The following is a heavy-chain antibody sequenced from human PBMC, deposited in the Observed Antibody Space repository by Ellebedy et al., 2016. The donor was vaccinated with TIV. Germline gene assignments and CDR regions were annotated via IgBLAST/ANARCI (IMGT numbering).Heavy chain of an antibody. Sequence: GESLKISCAASGFTFSSYNMNWVRQAPGKGLEWVSFISSSSNYIYYADSVKGRFTISRDNAKNSLYLQMNSLRAEDTAVYYCARESGGYDFWSGYYALDYYGMDVWGQGTTVTVSS. J-gene: IGHJ6*02. CDR3: ARESGGYDFWSGYYALDYYGMDV. CDR2: ISSSSNYI. CDR1: GFTFSSYN. D-gene: IGHD3-3*01. V-gene: IGHV3-21*01.